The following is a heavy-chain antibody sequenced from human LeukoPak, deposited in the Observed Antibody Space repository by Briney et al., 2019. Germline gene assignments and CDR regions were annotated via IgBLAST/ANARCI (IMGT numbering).Heavy chain of an antibody. J-gene: IGHJ5*02. V-gene: IGHV3-53*01. CDR2: IYSGGGT. CDR3: ARDGTVTAGPFDP. D-gene: IGHD4-17*01. CDR1: GFTVSGNY. Sequence: GGSLRLSCAASGFTVSGNYMSWVRQAPGRGLQWVSVIYSGGGTYYADSVKGRFTISRDNPKNTLYLQMNSLTAEDTAVYYCARDGTVTAGPFDPWGGGTLVTVSS.